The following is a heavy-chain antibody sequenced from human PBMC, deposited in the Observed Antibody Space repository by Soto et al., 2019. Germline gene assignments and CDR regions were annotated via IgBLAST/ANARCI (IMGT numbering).Heavy chain of an antibody. CDR1: GFTFSTYT. D-gene: IGHD3-10*01. V-gene: IGHV3-21*01. CDR2: ISAGSRSI. Sequence: EVQLVESGGGLVEPGGSLRLSCAASGFTFSTYTMNWFRQAPGKGLEWVSSISAGSRSIYYTDSLKGRSTVSRDNSKNSLYLQINSLKADVSAVWCRARSTPGNPFDIWGQGTMVTVSS. CDR3: ARSTPGNPFDI. J-gene: IGHJ3*02.